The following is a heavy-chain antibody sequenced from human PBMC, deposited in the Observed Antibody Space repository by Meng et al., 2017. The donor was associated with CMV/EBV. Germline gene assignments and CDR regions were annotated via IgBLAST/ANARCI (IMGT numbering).Heavy chain of an antibody. CDR3: ARAAGSSWYRDYYYGMDV. CDR1: GGSISSYY. J-gene: IGHJ6*02. Sequence: SETLSLTCTVSGGSISSYYWSWIRQPPGKGLEWIEYIYYSGSTNYNPSLKSRVTISVDTSKNQFSLKLSSVTAADTAVYYCARAAGSSWYRDYYYGMDVWGQGTTVTVSS. CDR2: IYYSGST. D-gene: IGHD6-13*01. V-gene: IGHV4-59*01.